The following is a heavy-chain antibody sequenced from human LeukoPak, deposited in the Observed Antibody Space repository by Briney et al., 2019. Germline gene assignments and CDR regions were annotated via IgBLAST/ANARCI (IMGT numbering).Heavy chain of an antibody. CDR3: ARLGNYYYYYGMDV. D-gene: IGHD7-27*01. J-gene: IGHJ6*02. Sequence: PGGSLRLSCAASGFTFSDYYMSWIRQAPGKGLEWVSYISSSGSTIYYADSVKGRFTISRDNAKNSLYLQMISLRAEDTAVYYCARLGNYYYYYGMDVWGQGTTVTVSS. V-gene: IGHV3-11*01. CDR1: GFTFSDYY. CDR2: ISSSGSTI.